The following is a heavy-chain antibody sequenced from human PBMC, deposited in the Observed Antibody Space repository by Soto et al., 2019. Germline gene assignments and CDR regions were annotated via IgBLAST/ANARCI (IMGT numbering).Heavy chain of an antibody. J-gene: IGHJ4*02. CDR3: AWGGSGYVWFNEF. CDR1: GGIFSSYA. Sequence: QEQLVQSGAEVKKPGSSVKVSCKASGGIFSSYAISWVRQAPGQGLEWMGGSIPIFGTANYAQKFQGRVTITADESTNTAYMDLSSLKSEDTAIYYCAWGGSGYVWFNEFWGQGTLVTVSS. D-gene: IGHD3-22*01. V-gene: IGHV1-69*01. CDR2: SIPIFGTA.